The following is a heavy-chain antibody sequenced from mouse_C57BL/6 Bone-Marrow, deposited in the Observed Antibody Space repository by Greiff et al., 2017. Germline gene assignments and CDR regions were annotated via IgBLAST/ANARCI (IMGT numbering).Heavy chain of an antibody. CDR1: GFTFSDYG. CDR3: ARWFAY. Sequence: EVKLMESGGGLVKPGGSLKLFCAASGFTFSDYGMHWVRPAPEQGLEWVAYISSGSSTIYYADTVKGRFTISRDNAKNTLFLQKTSLRSEDTAMYYCARWFAYWGQGTLVTVSA. CDR2: ISSGSSTI. V-gene: IGHV5-17*01. J-gene: IGHJ3*01.